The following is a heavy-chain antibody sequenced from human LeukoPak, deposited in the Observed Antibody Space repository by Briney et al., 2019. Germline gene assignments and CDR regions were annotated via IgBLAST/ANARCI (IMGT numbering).Heavy chain of an antibody. CDR3: AKDSTHYRVWDNYDTRGLSY. Sequence: NPGGSLRLSCAASGFSLSDYSMNWVRQAPGKGLEWVSFISSSSTYKYYADSVKGRFTISGDNAKNTLYLQMNSLRAEDTAVYYCAKDSTHYRVWDNYDTRGLSYWGQGTLVTVSS. D-gene: IGHD3-22*01. J-gene: IGHJ4*02. CDR1: GFSLSDYS. CDR2: ISSSSTYK. V-gene: IGHV3-21*01.